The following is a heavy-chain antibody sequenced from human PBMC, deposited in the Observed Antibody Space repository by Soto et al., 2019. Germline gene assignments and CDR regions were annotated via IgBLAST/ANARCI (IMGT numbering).Heavy chain of an antibody. CDR3: ARGDSTDCSNGVCSFFYNHDMDI. J-gene: IGHJ6*02. V-gene: IGHV1-2*04. CDR1: GYSFTDYH. CDR2: INPKSGGT. D-gene: IGHD2-8*01. Sequence: ASVKVSCKASGYSFTDYHIHWVRQAPGQGLEWPGRINPKSGGTSTAQKFQGWVTMTTDTSISTASMELTRLTSDDTAIYYCARGDSTDCSNGVCSFFYNHDMDIWGRGTTVTVSS.